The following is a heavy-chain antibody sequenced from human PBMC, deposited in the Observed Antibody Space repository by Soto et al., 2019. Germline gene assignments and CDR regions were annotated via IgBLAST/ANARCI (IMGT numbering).Heavy chain of an antibody. Sequence: SLRLSCAASGFTFSSYAMSWVRQAPGKGLEWVSAISGSGGSTYYADSVKGRFTISRDNSKNTLYLQMNSLRAEDTAVYYCAKRSPDFWSGYYTPDYGMDVWGQGTTVTVSS. D-gene: IGHD3-3*01. J-gene: IGHJ6*02. CDR3: AKRSPDFWSGYYTPDYGMDV. CDR1: GFTFSSYA. CDR2: ISGSGGST. V-gene: IGHV3-23*01.